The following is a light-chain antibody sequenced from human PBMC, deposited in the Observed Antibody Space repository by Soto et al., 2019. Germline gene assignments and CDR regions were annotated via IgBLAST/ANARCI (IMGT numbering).Light chain of an antibody. J-gene: IGKJ2*01. Sequence: EIVLTQSPGTQSLSPGEKATLSCRASQSVDSSYLAWYQQRPGQAPRLLIYSTSRRATGIPDRFSGRGSGTDFSLTISRLEPEDFAVYYCHQYGTPPRTFVQGTKLEI. CDR3: HQYGTPPRT. V-gene: IGKV3-20*01. CDR1: QSVDSSY. CDR2: STS.